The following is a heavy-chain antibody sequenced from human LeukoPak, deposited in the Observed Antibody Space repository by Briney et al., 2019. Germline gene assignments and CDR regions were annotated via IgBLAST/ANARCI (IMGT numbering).Heavy chain of an antibody. V-gene: IGHV1-69*13. J-gene: IGHJ4*02. CDR2: IIPIFGTA. CDR3: ARGYCSSTSCPYYFDY. D-gene: IGHD2-2*01. Sequence: SVKVSCKASGGTFSSYAISWVRQAPGQGLEWMGRIIPIFGTANYAQKFQGRVTITADESTSTAYMELSSLRSEDTAVYYCARGYCSSTSCPYYFDYWGQGTLVTVSS. CDR1: GGTFSSYA.